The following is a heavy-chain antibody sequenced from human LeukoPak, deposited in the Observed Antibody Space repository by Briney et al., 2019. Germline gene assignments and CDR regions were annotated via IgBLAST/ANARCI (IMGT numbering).Heavy chain of an antibody. CDR1: GGTFSSYA. CDR3: ARDEYYYDSGGYLGDYGMDV. D-gene: IGHD3-22*01. CDR2: IIPIFGTA. J-gene: IGHJ6*02. V-gene: IGHV1-69*13. Sequence: SVKVSCKASGGTFSSYAISWVRQAPGQGLEWMGGIIPIFGTANYAQKFQGRVTITADESTSTAYMELSSLRSEDTAVYYCARDEYYYDSGGYLGDYGMDVWGQGTTVTVSS.